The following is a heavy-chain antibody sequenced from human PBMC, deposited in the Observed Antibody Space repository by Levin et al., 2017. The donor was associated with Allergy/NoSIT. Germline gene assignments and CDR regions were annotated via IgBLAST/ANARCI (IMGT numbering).Heavy chain of an antibody. CDR2: INAGNGNT. V-gene: IGHV1-3*01. D-gene: IGHD3-10*01. CDR3: ASVIGSTAYLDY. CDR1: GYVFTSYG. J-gene: IGHJ4*01. Sequence: PVASVKFSCKATGYVFTSYGIHWVRQAPGQRLEWMGWINAGNGNTKYSQKFQGRVTITRDTSASTAYMELNRLTSEDTSVYYCASVIGSTAYLDYWGPGTLVTVSS.